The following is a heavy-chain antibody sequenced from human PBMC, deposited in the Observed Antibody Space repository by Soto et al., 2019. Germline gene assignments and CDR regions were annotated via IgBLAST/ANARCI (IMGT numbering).Heavy chain of an antibody. D-gene: IGHD6-19*01. V-gene: IGHV4-4*02. CDR1: GGSINSSNW. CDR2: IYHSGNA. CDR3: ARDLSSSSGRYRRFDY. J-gene: IGHJ4*02. Sequence: SETLSLTCAVSGGSINSSNWWSWVRQPPGKGLEWIGEIYHSGNAHYNPSLQSRVTISVDKSNNQFSLKLTSVTAADTAVYYCARDLSSSSGRYRRFDYWGLGTLVT.